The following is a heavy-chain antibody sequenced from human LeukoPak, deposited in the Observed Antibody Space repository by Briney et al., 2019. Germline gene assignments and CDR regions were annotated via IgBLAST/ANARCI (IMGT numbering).Heavy chain of an antibody. D-gene: IGHD2-21*02. CDR2: IYPGDSDT. CDR1: GYSFTSYW. CDR3: ERRGIVVVTAIIEVAHAFDI. V-gene: IGHV5-51*01. Sequence: GESLKISCKGSGYSFTSYWIGWVRQMPGKGREWMGIIYPGDSDTRYSPSFQGQVTISADKSISTAYLQWSSLKASDTAMYYCERRGIVVVTAIIEVAHAFDIWGQGTMVTVSS. J-gene: IGHJ3*02.